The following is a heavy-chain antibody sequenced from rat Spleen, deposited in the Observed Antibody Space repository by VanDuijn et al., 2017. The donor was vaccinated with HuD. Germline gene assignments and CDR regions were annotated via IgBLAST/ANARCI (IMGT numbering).Heavy chain of an antibody. D-gene: IGHD1-2*01. Sequence: EVQLVESGGGLVQPGRSLKLSCAASGFTFSHYDMAWVRQAPKKGLEWVATISYDGRTTNHRDSVKGRFTISRDNAKSTLDLQMNSLRSEDTATYYCAREGYYSSYGVMDAWGQGASVTVSS. V-gene: IGHV5-7*01. CDR2: ISYDGRTT. CDR3: AREGYYSSYGVMDA. CDR1: GFTFSHYD. J-gene: IGHJ4*01.